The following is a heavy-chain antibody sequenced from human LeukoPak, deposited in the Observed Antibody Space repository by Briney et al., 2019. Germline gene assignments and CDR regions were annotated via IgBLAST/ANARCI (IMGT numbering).Heavy chain of an antibody. CDR1: GFTFSSYS. Sequence: GGSLRLSCAASGFTFSSYSMNWVRQAPGKGLEWVSSISSSSSYIYYADSVKGRFTISRDSAKNSPYLQMNSLTVEDTAVYYCAKRWDSTWSYFDLWGQGTLVTVSS. CDR2: ISSSSSYI. D-gene: IGHD1-26*01. CDR3: AKRWDSTWSYFDL. V-gene: IGHV3-21*01. J-gene: IGHJ4*02.